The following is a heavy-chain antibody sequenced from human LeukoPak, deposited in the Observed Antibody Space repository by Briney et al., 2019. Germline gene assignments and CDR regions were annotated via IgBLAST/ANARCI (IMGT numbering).Heavy chain of an antibody. J-gene: IGHJ4*02. CDR2: ISYDGSNK. V-gene: IGHV3-30-3*01. CDR1: GFTFSSYA. CDR3: ARGRGADYGGNSGYFDY. D-gene: IGHD4-23*01. Sequence: GSLRPSCAASGFTFSSYAMHWVRQAPGKGLEWVAVISYDGSNKYYADSVKGRFTISRDNSKNTLYLQMNSLRAEDTAVYYCARGRGADYGGNSGYFDYWGQGTLVTVSS.